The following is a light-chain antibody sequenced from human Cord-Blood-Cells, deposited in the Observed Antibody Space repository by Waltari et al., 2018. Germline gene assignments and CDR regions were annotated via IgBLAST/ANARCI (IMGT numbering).Light chain of an antibody. V-gene: IGKV1-5*03. CDR2: KAS. CDR3: QQYNSYSIT. J-gene: IGKJ5*01. CDR1: QSISSW. Sequence: DIQMTQSPSTLSASVGDRDTITCRASQSISSWLAWYQQKPGKAPKLLIYKASSVESGVPSRFSGSGSGTEFTLTISSLQPDDFATYYCQQYNSYSITFGQGTRLEIK.